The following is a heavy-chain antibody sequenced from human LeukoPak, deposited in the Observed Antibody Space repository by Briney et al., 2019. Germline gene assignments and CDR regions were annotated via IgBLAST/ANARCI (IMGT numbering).Heavy chain of an antibody. D-gene: IGHD6-13*01. CDR3: ARAPPGSSSWVVYFDY. J-gene: IGHJ4*02. CDR1: GFTVSSNY. CDR2: IYSDGST. Sequence: GSLRLSCAASGFTVSSNYMSWIRQAPGKGLEWVAVIYSDGSTNYADSVKGRFTISRDNSKNTVPLQMNSLKDEDTAIYYCARAPPGSSSWVVYFDYWGQGTLVTVSS. V-gene: IGHV3-53*01.